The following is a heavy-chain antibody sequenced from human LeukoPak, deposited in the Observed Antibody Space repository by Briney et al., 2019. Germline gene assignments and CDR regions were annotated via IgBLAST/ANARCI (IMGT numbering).Heavy chain of an antibody. D-gene: IGHD2-2*01. Sequence: SETLSLTCTVSGGSISSSSYYWGWIRQPPGKGLEWIGEINHSGSTNYNPSLKSRVTISVDTSKNQFSLKLSSVTAADTAVYYCARGLGYCSSTSCQRKYYFDYWGQGTLVTVSS. J-gene: IGHJ4*02. V-gene: IGHV4-39*07. CDR3: ARGLGYCSSTSCQRKYYFDY. CDR2: INHSGST. CDR1: GGSISSSSYY.